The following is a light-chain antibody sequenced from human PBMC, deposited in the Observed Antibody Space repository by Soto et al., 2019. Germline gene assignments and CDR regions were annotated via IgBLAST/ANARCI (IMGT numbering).Light chain of an antibody. Sequence: QSVLTQRASVSGSPGQSITISCTGTSSDVGGYNYVSWYQQHPGKAPKLMIYEVSNRPSGVSNRFSGSKSGNTASLTISGLQAEDEVDYYCSSYTSSSTRVFGTGTKVTVL. J-gene: IGLJ1*01. CDR1: SSDVGGYNY. V-gene: IGLV2-14*01. CDR2: EVS. CDR3: SSYTSSSTRV.